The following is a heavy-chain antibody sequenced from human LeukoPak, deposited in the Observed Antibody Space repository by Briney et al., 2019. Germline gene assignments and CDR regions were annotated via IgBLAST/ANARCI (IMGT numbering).Heavy chain of an antibody. D-gene: IGHD3/OR15-3a*01. CDR3: AREGYLDGGAFDI. CDR1: GGTFSSYA. CDR2: IIPIFGTA. J-gene: IGHJ3*02. V-gene: IGHV1-69*13. Sequence: SVKVSCKASGGTFSSYAISWVRQAPGQGLEWMGGIIPIFGTANYAQKFQGRVTITADESTSTAYMELSSLRSEDTAVYYCAREGYLDGGAFDIWGQGAMVTVSS.